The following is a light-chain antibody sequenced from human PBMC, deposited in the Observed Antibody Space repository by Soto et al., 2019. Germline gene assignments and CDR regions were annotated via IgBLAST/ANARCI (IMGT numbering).Light chain of an antibody. CDR1: SSDVGGYNY. CDR2: EVS. J-gene: IGLJ1*01. Sequence: QSVLTQPASVSGSPGQSITISCTGTSSDVGGYNYVSWYQQHPGKAPKLMIYEVSNRTSGVSNRFSGSKSGNTAYLTISVLQAEDEADYYCSSYTSSSTYVFGTGTKLTVL. CDR3: SSYTSSSTYV. V-gene: IGLV2-14*01.